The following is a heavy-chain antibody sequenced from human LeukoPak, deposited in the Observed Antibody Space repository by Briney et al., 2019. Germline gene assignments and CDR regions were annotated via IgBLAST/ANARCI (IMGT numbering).Heavy chain of an antibody. J-gene: IGHJ4*02. D-gene: IGHD1-26*01. CDR2: IIPIFGTA. Sequence: GASVKVSCKASGGTFSSYAISWVRQAPGQGLEWMGGIIPIFGTANYAQKFQGRVTITTDESTSTAYMELSSLRSEDTAVYCCARAPFSGSYYIGRLTFDYWGQGTLVTVSS. CDR1: GGTFSSYA. CDR3: ARAPFSGSYYIGRLTFDY. V-gene: IGHV1-69*05.